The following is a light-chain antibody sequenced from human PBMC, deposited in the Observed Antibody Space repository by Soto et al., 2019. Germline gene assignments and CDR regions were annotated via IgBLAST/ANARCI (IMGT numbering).Light chain of an antibody. V-gene: IGKV1-9*01. Sequence: IQLTQSPSSLSASVGDRVTITGRASQGISSYLGWYQQKPGKAPNLLIYDASTLHSGVPSRFSGGGSGTDFTLTISSLQPEDFATYYCQQVNVYPSTFGGGTKVDI. CDR1: QGISSY. CDR3: QQVNVYPST. J-gene: IGKJ4*01. CDR2: DAS.